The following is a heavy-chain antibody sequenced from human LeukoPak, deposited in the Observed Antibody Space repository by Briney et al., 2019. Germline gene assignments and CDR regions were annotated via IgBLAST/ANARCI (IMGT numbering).Heavy chain of an antibody. J-gene: IGHJ4*02. D-gene: IGHD2-2*01. CDR1: GFTFSSYA. CDR2: ISYDGSNK. CDR3: ARSAGYCSSTSCPYFDY. Sequence: PGGSLRLSCAASGFTFSSYAMHWVRQAPGKGLEWVAVISYDGSNKYYADSVKGRFTISRDNSKNTLYLQMNSLRAEDTAVYYCARSAGYCSSTSCPYFDYWGQGTLVTVSS. V-gene: IGHV3-30*04.